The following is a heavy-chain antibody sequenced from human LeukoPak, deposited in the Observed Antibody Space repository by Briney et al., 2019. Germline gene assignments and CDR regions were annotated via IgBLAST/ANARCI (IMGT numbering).Heavy chain of an antibody. Sequence: GGSLRLSCAASGFTFSSYWMSWVRQTPEKGLEWVANIKQDGSNKYYADSVKGRFTISRDNSKNTLYLQMNSLRAEDTAVYYCARDPHYSGSYRGGAYGMDVWGQGTTVTVSS. J-gene: IGHJ6*02. CDR3: ARDPHYSGSYRGGAYGMDV. D-gene: IGHD1-26*01. CDR2: IKQDGSNK. CDR1: GFTFSSYW. V-gene: IGHV3-7*01.